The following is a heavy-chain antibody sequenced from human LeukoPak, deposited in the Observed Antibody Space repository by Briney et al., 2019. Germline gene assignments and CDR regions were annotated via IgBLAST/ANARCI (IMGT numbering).Heavy chain of an antibody. D-gene: IGHD1-7*01. CDR3: ARRWNYGRNYYIDV. CDR2: INDSGRT. CDR1: GGSFSNYY. Sequence: SETLSLTCAVYGGSFSNYYWSWIRQPPGKGLEWLGEINDSGRTNYNPSLMSRVTVSVDTSKNQFSLRLTSVTATDTAVYYCARRWNYGRNYYIDVWGNGATVSVSS. J-gene: IGHJ6*03. V-gene: IGHV4-34*01.